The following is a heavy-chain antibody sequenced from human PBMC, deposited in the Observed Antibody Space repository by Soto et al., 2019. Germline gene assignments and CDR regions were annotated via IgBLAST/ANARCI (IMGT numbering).Heavy chain of an antibody. CDR1: GGSISNYY. Sequence: SATLSLTCTVSGGSISNYYWSWIRQVPGKGLEWIGYIYSSGSTHYNPSLQSRVTISADTSKNQVSLKVNSVTAADTAVYYCARDHPHSYGVYYFDYWGQGTPVTVSS. CDR3: ARDHPHSYGVYYFDY. V-gene: IGHV4-59*01. D-gene: IGHD5-18*01. J-gene: IGHJ4*02. CDR2: IYSSGST.